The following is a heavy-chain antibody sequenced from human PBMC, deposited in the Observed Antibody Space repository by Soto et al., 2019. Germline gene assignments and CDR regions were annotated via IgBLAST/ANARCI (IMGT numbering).Heavy chain of an antibody. CDR1: GGSFSGYY. V-gene: IGHV4-34*01. CDR3: ASTFYCSSTSCYGNYYYYYGMDV. CDR2: INHSGST. J-gene: IGHJ6*02. Sequence: SETLSLTCAVYGGSFSGYYWSWILQPPGKGLEWIGEINHSGSTNYNPSLKSRVTISVDTSKNQFSLKLSSVTAADTAVYYCASTFYCSSTSCYGNYYYYYGMDVWGQGTTVT. D-gene: IGHD2-2*01.